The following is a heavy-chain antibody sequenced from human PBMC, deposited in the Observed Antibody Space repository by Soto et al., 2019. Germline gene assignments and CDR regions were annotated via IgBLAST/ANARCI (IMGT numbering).Heavy chain of an antibody. CDR3: ARDGYDGSGRPYPAY. J-gene: IGHJ4*02. CDR2: IYYLGST. CDR1: GGSMSEYF. D-gene: IGHD3-10*01. Sequence: SETLSLTCSVSGGSMSEYFWSWIRQSPGKGLEWIGYIYYLGSTDYNPSLKSRVTISVDTSKRQFSLRLTSVTAADTAVYYCARDGYDGSGRPYPAYSRPGTQVTVST. V-gene: IGHV4-59*01.